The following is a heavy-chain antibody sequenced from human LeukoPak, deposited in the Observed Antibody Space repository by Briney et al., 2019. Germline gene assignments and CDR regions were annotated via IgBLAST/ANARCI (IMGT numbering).Heavy chain of an antibody. D-gene: IGHD6-13*01. J-gene: IGHJ5*02. CDR3: ARGLYSSSWYVWFDP. Sequence: PSETLSLTCTVSGGSISSYYWSWIRQPPGKGLEWIGYIYYSGSINYNPSLKSRVTISVDTSKNQFSLKLSSVTAADTAVYYCARGLYSSSWYVWFDPWGQGTLVTVSS. CDR2: IYYSGSI. V-gene: IGHV4-59*01. CDR1: GGSISSYY.